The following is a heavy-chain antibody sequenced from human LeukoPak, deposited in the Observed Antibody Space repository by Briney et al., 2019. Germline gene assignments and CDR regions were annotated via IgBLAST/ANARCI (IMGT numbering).Heavy chain of an antibody. CDR3: ARDGYRGAGYFDY. V-gene: IGHV4-59*01. Sequence: SETLSFTCTVSGGSISSYYWSWIRQPPGKGLEWIGYIYYSGSTNYNPSLMSRVTISVDTSKNQFSLKLSSVTAADTAVYYCARDGYRGAGYFDYWGQGTLVTLSS. CDR2: IYYSGST. CDR1: GGSISSYY. D-gene: IGHD5-18*01. J-gene: IGHJ4*02.